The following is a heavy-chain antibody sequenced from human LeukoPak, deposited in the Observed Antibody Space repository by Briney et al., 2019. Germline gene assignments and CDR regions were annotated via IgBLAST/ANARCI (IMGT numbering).Heavy chain of an antibody. Sequence: GGSLRLSCAASGFTFSSYSMNWVRQAPGTGLEWVSSISSSSSYIYYADSVKGRFTISRDNAKNSLYLQMNSLRAEDTAVYYCARDYYDSSGYYYEYYYYYMDVWGKGTTVTVSS. CDR3: ARDYYDSSGYYYEYYYYYMDV. J-gene: IGHJ6*03. CDR2: ISSSSSYI. V-gene: IGHV3-21*01. D-gene: IGHD3-22*01. CDR1: GFTFSSYS.